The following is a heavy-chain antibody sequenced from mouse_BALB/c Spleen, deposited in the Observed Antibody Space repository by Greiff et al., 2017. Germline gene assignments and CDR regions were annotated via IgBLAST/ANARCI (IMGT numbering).Heavy chain of an antibody. D-gene: IGHD2-14*01. CDR3: ARERGYYRYDEGFAY. V-gene: IGHV2-9*02. CDR1: GFSLTSYG. Sequence: QVQLKESGPGLVAPSQSLSITCTVSGFSLTSYGVHWVRQPPGKGLEWLGVIWAGGSTNYNSALMSRLSISKDNSKSQVFLKMNSLQTDDTAMYYCARERGYYRYDEGFAYWGQGTLVTVSA. J-gene: IGHJ3*01. CDR2: IWAGGST.